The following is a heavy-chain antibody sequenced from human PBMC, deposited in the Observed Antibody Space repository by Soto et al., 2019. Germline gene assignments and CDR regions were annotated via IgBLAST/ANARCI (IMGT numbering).Heavy chain of an antibody. CDR2: IYFRGST. CDR3: ARGISGGRHFDY. Sequence: PSETLSLTCTVSGGSISSYYWSWIRQPPGKGLEWIGYIYFRGSTNYNPSLKSRVTISVDKSKNQFSLKLSSVTAADTAVYYCARGISGGRHFDYWGQGTLVTVSS. D-gene: IGHD2-15*01. CDR1: GGSISSYY. V-gene: IGHV4-59*12. J-gene: IGHJ4*02.